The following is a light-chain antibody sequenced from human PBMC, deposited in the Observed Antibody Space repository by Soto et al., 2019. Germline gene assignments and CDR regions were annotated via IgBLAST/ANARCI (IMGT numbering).Light chain of an antibody. CDR3: QQYNGYWT. CDR1: QSISDL. Sequence: DIQMTQSPSTLSASVGDRVTITCRASQSISDLLAWYQQKPGKAPKLLIYKASSLKSGVPSRFSGSGSGTEYTLTIRSVQPDDFASYYCQQYNGYWTFGQGTKVEIK. V-gene: IGKV1-5*03. J-gene: IGKJ1*01. CDR2: KAS.